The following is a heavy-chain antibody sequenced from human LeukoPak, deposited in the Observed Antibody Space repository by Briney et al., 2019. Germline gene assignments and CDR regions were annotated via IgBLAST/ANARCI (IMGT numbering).Heavy chain of an antibody. D-gene: IGHD2-2*01. V-gene: IGHV3-11*01. J-gene: IGHJ6*03. CDR1: GFTFSGYY. CDR3: ARVRGSGFCSGSSCAKDPGYYYYMDV. CDR2: INPSGSTI. Sequence: GGSLRLSCGGSGFTFSGYYMSWIRQAPGKGLEWVSYINPSGSTIYYADSVKGRFTISRDNAKKSLDLQMYSLRAEDTAMYYCARVRGSGFCSGSSCAKDPGYYYYMDVWGKGTTVTVSS.